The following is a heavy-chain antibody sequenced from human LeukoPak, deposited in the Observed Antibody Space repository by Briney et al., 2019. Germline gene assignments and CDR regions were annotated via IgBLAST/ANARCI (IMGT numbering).Heavy chain of an antibody. CDR3: ARGGYSYGPKKEDAFDI. CDR2: IYYSGST. CDR1: GGSISSSNYY. V-gene: IGHV4-30-4*08. Sequence: SETLSLTCTVSGGSISSSNYYWGWIRQPPGKGLEWIEYIYYSGSTYYNPSLKSRVTISVDTSKNQFSLKLSSVTAADTAVYYCARGGYSYGPKKEDAFDIWGQGTMVTVSS. J-gene: IGHJ3*02. D-gene: IGHD5-18*01.